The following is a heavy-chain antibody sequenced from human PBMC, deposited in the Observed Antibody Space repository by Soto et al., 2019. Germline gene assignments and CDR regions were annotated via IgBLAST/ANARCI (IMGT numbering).Heavy chain of an antibody. Sequence: QVQLQESGPGLVKPSQTLSLTCTVSGGSITSSGYYWSWIRQHPGEGLEWIGFTSNSGSTSYNPSLKSRVTISVDKSSNQFSLNLKSVTAADPAVYYGVRGGGSTKVDYWGQGTLVTVSP. D-gene: IGHD2-2*01. J-gene: IGHJ4*02. CDR1: GGSITSSGYY. V-gene: IGHV4-31*03. CDR2: TSNSGST. CDR3: VRGGGSTKVDY.